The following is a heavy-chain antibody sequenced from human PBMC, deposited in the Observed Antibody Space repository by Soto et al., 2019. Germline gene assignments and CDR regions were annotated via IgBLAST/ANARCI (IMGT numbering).Heavy chain of an antibody. J-gene: IGHJ5*02. Sequence: SETLSLTCAVSGGSIGTSAYYWGWIRQAPGKGLEWIGSINHSGNTYLSPSLKDRVTMSVDTSKNSFSLKLRSATAADTGLYYCSRRAPEGFDPLGQGTRVPVSS. V-gene: IGHV4-39*01. CDR1: GGSIGTSAYY. CDR3: SRRAPEGFDP. CDR2: INHSGNT.